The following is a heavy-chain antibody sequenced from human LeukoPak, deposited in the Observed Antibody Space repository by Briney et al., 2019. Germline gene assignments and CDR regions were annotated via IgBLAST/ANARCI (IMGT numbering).Heavy chain of an antibody. CDR3: ARPHLTGFNCGGDCYLFDY. V-gene: IGHV1-18*01. D-gene: IGHD2-21*02. Sequence: ASVKVSCKASGYTFTSYGISWARQAPGQGLERMGWISAYNGNTNYAQKFQGRVTITADESTSTAYMELSSLRSEDTAVYYCARPHLTGFNCGGDCYLFDYWGQGTLVTVSS. CDR2: ISAYNGNT. CDR1: GYTFTSYG. J-gene: IGHJ4*02.